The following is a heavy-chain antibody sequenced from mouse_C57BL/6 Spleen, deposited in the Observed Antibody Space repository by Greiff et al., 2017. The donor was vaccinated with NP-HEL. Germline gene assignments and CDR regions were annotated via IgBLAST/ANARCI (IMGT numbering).Heavy chain of an antibody. V-gene: IGHV1-39*01. D-gene: IGHD1-1*01. CDR3: ARGRVTTVVSYLDY. CDR1: GYSFTDYN. CDR2: INPNYGTT. Sequence: EVQLQQSGPELVKPGASVKISCKASGYSFTDYNMNWVKQSNGKSLEWIGVINPNYGTTSYNQTFKGKDTLTVDQSSSTAYMQLNSLTSEDSAVYYCARGRVTTVVSYLDYWGQGTTLTVSS. J-gene: IGHJ2*01.